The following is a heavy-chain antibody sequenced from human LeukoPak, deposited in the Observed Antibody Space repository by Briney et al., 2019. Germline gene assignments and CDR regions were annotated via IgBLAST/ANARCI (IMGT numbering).Heavy chain of an antibody. V-gene: IGHV3-74*01. D-gene: IGHD3-10*01. CDR1: GFTFTSYW. CDR3: AGVAYGSLLAY. J-gene: IGHJ4*02. CDR2: INSEGSST. Sequence: PGGSLRLSCAASGFTFTSYWRHWVRQAPGKGLVWVSRINSEGSSTTYADAVKGRFTISRDNAKNTVHLQMNSLRAEDTAVYYCAGVAYGSLLAYWGQGTLVTVSS.